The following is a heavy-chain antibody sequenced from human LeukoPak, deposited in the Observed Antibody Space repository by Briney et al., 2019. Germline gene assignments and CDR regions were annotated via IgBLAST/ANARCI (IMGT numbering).Heavy chain of an antibody. D-gene: IGHD3-10*01. CDR1: GGSFSGYY. CDR2: TNHSGST. V-gene: IGHV4-34*01. Sequence: PSETLSLTCAVYGGSFSGYYWSWIRQPPGKGLEWIGETNHSGSTNYNPSLKSRVTISVDTSKNQFSLKLSSVTAADTAVYYCARLSRGWGHAFDIWGQGTMVTVSS. CDR3: ARLSRGWGHAFDI. J-gene: IGHJ3*02.